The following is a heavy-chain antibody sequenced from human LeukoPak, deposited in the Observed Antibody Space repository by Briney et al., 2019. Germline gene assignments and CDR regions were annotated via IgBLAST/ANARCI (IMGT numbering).Heavy chain of an antibody. D-gene: IGHD3-3*01. V-gene: IGHV4-38-2*01. CDR3: ARGIGDYDFWSGYHYYYYMDV. CDR2: IYHSGST. J-gene: IGHJ6*03. CDR1: GYSVSSGYY. Sequence: SETLSLTCAVSGYSVSSGYYWGWIRPPPGKGLEWIGSIYHSGSTYYNPSLKSRVTISVDTSKNQFSLKLSSVTAADTAVYYCARGIGDYDFWSGYHYYYYMDVWGKGTTVTVSS.